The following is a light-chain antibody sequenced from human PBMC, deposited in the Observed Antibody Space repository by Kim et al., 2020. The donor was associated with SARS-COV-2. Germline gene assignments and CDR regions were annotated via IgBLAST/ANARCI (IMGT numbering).Light chain of an antibody. CDR2: GAS. CDR1: QSLTGDF. CDR3: QQYDTLPST. Sequence: CRGQGATLSCRARQSLTGDFLAWYQQGRGQPPRLLICGASNRAPGISDRVIGSGSGTDFTLTIARLEPGDSAVYFCQQYDTLPSTFGQGTKLEI. J-gene: IGKJ2*02. V-gene: IGKV3-20*01.